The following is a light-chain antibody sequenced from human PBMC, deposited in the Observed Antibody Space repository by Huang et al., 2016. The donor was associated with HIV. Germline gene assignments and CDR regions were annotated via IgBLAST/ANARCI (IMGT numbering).Light chain of an antibody. Sequence: DIVMIQTPPSLSVTPGQPASISCKSSQSLLHSDGKTYLYWYLQKPGQSPHLLVYDVCSRVSGVPDSVSSSGSGTDFTLKISRVEAEDVGVYYCMQGKHFPRTFGQGTKVEIK. CDR2: DVC. J-gene: IGKJ1*01. V-gene: IGKV2-29*02. CDR3: MQGKHFPRT. CDR1: QSLLHSDGKTY.